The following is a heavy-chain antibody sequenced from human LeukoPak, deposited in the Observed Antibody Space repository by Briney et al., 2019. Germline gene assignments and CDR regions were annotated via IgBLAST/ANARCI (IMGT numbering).Heavy chain of an antibody. D-gene: IGHD6-19*01. CDR2: IYYSGST. CDR3: ARHERIAVAGEEFDY. Sequence: SETLSLTCTVSGGSISSYYWSWIRQPPGKGLEWIGYIYYSGSTNYNPSLKSRVTISVDTSKNQFSLKLSSVTAAYTAVYYCARHERIAVAGEEFDYWGQGTLVTVSS. CDR1: GGSISSYY. V-gene: IGHV4-59*08. J-gene: IGHJ4*02.